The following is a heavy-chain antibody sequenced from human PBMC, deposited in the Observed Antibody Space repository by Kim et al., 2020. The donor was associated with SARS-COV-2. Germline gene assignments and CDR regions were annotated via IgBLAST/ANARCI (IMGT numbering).Heavy chain of an antibody. V-gene: IGHV4-34*01. CDR3: ARSRWQWLAIRGAFDI. D-gene: IGHD6-19*01. CDR1: GGSFSGYY. Sequence: SETLSLTCAVYGGSFSGYYWSWIRQPPGKGLEWIGEINHSGSTNYNPSLKSRVTISVDTSKNQFSLKLSSVTAADTAVYYCARSRWQWLAIRGAFDIWGQGTMVTVSS. CDR2: INHSGST. J-gene: IGHJ3*02.